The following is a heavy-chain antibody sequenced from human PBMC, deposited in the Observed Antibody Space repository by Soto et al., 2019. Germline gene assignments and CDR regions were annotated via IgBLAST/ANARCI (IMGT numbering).Heavy chain of an antibody. D-gene: IGHD2-15*01. J-gene: IGHJ5*02. V-gene: IGHV3-23*01. CDR1: GFIFSSYA. CDR2: ISGSGGST. Sequence: GGSLRLSCAASGFIFSSYAMSWVRQAPGKGLEWVSAISGSGGSTYYADSVKGRFTISRDNSKNTLYLQMNSLRAEDTAVYYCAKGLRYCSGGSCYSSFYWFDPWGQGTLVTVSS. CDR3: AKGLRYCSGGSCYSSFYWFDP.